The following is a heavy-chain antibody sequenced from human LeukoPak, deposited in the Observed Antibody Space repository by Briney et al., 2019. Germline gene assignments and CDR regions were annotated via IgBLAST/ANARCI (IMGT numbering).Heavy chain of an antibody. V-gene: IGHV4-31*03. CDR3: ARGDSGSFSQFDC. Sequence: PSETLSLTCTVSGGSISSGGYYWTWIRQHPGKGLEWIGYIYYSGSTYYNPSLKSRVNISVDTSKDQFSLKLSSVTAADTAVYYCARGDSGSFSQFDCWGQGTLVTVSS. J-gene: IGHJ4*02. CDR2: IYYSGST. CDR1: GGSISSGGYY. D-gene: IGHD1-26*01.